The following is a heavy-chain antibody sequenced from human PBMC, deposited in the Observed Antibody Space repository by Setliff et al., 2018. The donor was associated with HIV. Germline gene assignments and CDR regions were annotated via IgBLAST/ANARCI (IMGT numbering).Heavy chain of an antibody. V-gene: IGHV4-31*03. CDR2: IYSSGTK. J-gene: IGHJ6*03. Sequence: PSETLSLTCTFSGVTSGDYYWTWIRQHPVKGLECIGYIYSSGTKYYNPSLKSRLAISLDTSKNQFSLNLKSVTAADAAVYYRARGFCSGGFCHPNFYHYMDVWGKGTTVTVSS. CDR3: ARGFCSGGFCHPNFYHYMDV. D-gene: IGHD2-15*01. CDR1: GVTSGDYY.